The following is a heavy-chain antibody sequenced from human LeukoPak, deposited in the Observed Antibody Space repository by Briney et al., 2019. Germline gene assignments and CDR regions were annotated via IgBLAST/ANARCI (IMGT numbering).Heavy chain of an antibody. Sequence: TSESLSLTCTVSGGSISSYYWSWIRQPPGKGLEWIGYIYYSGSTNYNPSLKSRVTISVDTSKNQFSLKLSSVTAADTAVYYCARGLLDGYTHPAAFDIWGQGTMVTVSS. CDR1: GGSISSYY. J-gene: IGHJ3*02. V-gene: IGHV4-59*01. CDR2: IYYSGST. CDR3: ARGLLDGYTHPAAFDI. D-gene: IGHD5-24*01.